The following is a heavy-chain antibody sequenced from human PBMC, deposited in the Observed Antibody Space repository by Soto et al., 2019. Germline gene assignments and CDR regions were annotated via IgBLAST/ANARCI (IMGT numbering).Heavy chain of an antibody. CDR1: GGSISSGGYY. CDR2: IYYSGST. Sequence: SETLSLTCTVSGGSISSGGYYWSWIRQHPGKGLEWIGYIYYSGSTYYNPSLKSRVTISVDTSKNQFSLKLSSVTAADTAVYYCARDSLTGYYRGLLDYGMDVWGQGTTVTLSS. D-gene: IGHD3-9*01. J-gene: IGHJ6*02. V-gene: IGHV4-31*03. CDR3: ARDSLTGYYRGLLDYGMDV.